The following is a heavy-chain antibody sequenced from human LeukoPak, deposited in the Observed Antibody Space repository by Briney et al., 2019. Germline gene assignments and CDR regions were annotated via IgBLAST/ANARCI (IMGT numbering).Heavy chain of an antibody. Sequence: GGSLRLSCAASGFTFSSYWMSWVRQAPGKGLEWVSYISSSSNTIYYADSVKGRFTISRDNAKNSLYLQMNSLRAEDTAVYYCARILLAAGAFDIWGQGTMVTVSS. CDR1: GFTFSSYW. V-gene: IGHV3-48*01. J-gene: IGHJ3*02. CDR2: ISSSSNTI. CDR3: ARILLAAGAFDI. D-gene: IGHD2-15*01.